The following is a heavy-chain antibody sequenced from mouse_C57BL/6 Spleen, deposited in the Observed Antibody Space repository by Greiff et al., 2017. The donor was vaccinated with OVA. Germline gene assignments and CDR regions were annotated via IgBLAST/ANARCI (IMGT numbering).Heavy chain of an antibody. CDR1: GYTFTDYY. CDR2: IYPGSGNT. CDR3: ARQQYPYYYAMDY. Sequence: VQLKESGAELVRPGASVKLSCKASGYTFTDYYINWVKQRPGQGLEWIARIYPGSGNTYYNEKFKGKATLTAEKSSSTAYMQLSSLTSEDSAVYFCARQQYPYYYAMDYWGQGTSVTVSS. V-gene: IGHV1-76*01. D-gene: IGHD2-10*02. J-gene: IGHJ4*01.